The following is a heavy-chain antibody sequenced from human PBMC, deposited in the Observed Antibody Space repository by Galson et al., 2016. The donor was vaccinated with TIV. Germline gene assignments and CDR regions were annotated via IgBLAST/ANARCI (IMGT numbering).Heavy chain of an antibody. J-gene: IGHJ5*02. D-gene: IGHD3-10*01. CDR1: GGTFNNYV. CDR2: IIPILDVA. Sequence: SVKVSCKASGGTFNNYVISWVRQAPGQGLEWMGRIIPILDVATYPQKFQGRVTITADKFTSTAYMDLSSLKSDDTAVYYCASGAGQRWFGELSWFDPWGQGSLVTVSS. CDR3: ASGAGQRWFGELSWFDP. V-gene: IGHV1-69*04.